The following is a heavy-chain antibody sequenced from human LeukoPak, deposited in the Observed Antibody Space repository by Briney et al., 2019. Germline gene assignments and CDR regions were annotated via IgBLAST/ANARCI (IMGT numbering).Heavy chain of an antibody. CDR2: IYTSGST. D-gene: IGHD2-2*01. CDR3: ARGSLSHGPYYFDY. V-gene: IGHV4-4*07. J-gene: IGHJ4*02. CDR1: GGSISSYY. Sequence: SETLSLTCTVSGGSISSYYWSWIRQPAGKGLEWIGRIYTSGSTNYNPSLKSRVTMSEDTSKNQFSLKLSSVTAADTAVYYCARGSLSHGPYYFDYWGQGTLVTVSS.